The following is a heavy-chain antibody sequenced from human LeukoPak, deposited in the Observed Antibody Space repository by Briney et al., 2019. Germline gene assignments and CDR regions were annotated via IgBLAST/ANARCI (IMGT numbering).Heavy chain of an antibody. CDR3: ARDGSGSYTYYYYYGMDV. CDR2: INPNSGGT. D-gene: IGHD3-10*01. J-gene: IGHJ6*02. V-gene: IGHV1-2*02. CDR1: GYTFTGYY. Sequence: ASVKVSCKASGYTFTGYYMHWVRQAPGQGLECMGWINPNSGGTNYAQKFQGRVTMTRDTSISTAYMELSRLRSDDTAVYYCARDGSGSYTYYYYYGMDVWGQGTTVTVSS.